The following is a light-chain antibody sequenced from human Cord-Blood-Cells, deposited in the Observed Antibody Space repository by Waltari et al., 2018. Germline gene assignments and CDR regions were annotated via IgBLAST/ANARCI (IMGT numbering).Light chain of an antibody. CDR1: QSVSSSY. J-gene: IGKJ2*03. CDR3: QQYGSSPRYS. CDR2: GAS. V-gene: IGKV3-20*01. Sequence: ELVLTQSPGTLSLSPGERATLSCRASQSVSSSYLAWYQQKPGQAPRLLIYGASSRATGIQDRFSGSGSGTDFTLTISRLEPEDFAVYYCQQYGSSPRYSFGQGTKLEIK.